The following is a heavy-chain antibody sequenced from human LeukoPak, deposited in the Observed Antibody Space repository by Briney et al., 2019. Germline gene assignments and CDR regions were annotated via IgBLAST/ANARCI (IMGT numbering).Heavy chain of an antibody. V-gene: IGHV4-61*02. J-gene: IGHJ3*02. CDR3: AKDLVTMVRGVITPVAFDI. CDR2: IYTSGST. Sequence: SETLSLTCTVSGGSISSGSYYWSWIRQPAGKGLEWIGRIYTSGSTNYNPSLKSRVTISVDTSKNQFSLKLSSVTAADTAVYYCAKDLVTMVRGVITPVAFDIWGQGTMVTVSS. D-gene: IGHD3-10*01. CDR1: GGSISSGSYY.